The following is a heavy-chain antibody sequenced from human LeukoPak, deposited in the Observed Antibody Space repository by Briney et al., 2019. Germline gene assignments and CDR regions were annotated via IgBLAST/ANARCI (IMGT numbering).Heavy chain of an antibody. D-gene: IGHD3-22*01. CDR3: ASEVDYYDSSGSTV. CDR2: IYYSGST. CDR1: GGSISSYY. Sequence: SETLSLTCTVSGGSISSYYWSWIRQPPGKGLEWIGYIYYSGSTNYNPSLKSRVTISVDTSKNQFSLKLSSVTAADTAVYYCASEVDYYDSSGSTVWGQGTLVTVSS. V-gene: IGHV4-59*01. J-gene: IGHJ4*02.